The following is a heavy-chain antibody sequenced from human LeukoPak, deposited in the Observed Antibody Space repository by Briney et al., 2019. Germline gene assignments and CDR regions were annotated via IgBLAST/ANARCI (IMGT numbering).Heavy chain of an antibody. J-gene: IGHJ4*02. CDR2: VLPIFGIT. Sequence: GASVTVSCKASGGSFSSYGISWVRQAPGQGLEWMGGVLPIFGITNYAQRFQGRVTITADESRSTAHMELSSPTSDDTAVYYCARDLLPMTKAGVVNDWGQGSLVIVSA. CDR3: ARDLLPMTKAGVVND. V-gene: IGHV1-69*13. D-gene: IGHD3-3*01. CDR1: GGSFSSYG.